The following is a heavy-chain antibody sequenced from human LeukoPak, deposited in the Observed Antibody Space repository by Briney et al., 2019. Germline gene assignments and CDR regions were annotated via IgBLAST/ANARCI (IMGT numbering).Heavy chain of an antibody. CDR1: GGSISSYY. V-gene: IGHV4-59*01. J-gene: IGHJ4*02. CDR3: ARGDKAVAGNY. D-gene: IGHD6-19*01. Sequence: PSETLSLTCTVSGGSISSYYWSWIRQPPGKGLEWIGYIYYSGSTNYNPSLKSRVTISVDTSKNQFSLKLSSVTAADTAVYYCARGDKAVAGNYWGQGTLVTVSS. CDR2: IYYSGST.